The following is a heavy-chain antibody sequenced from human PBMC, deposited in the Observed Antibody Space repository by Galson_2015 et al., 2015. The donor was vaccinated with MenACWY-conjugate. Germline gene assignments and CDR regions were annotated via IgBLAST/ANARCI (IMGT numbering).Heavy chain of an antibody. V-gene: IGHV1-18*04. CDR1: GYTFTSYG. D-gene: IGHD2-2*01. CDR3: ARDWGCGSTSCSPLNWFDP. CDR2: ISAYNGNT. J-gene: IGHJ5*02. Sequence: SVKVSCKAPGYTFTSYGISWVRQAPGQGLEWMGWISAYNGNTNYAQKLQGRVTMTTDTSTSTAYMELRSLRSDDAAVYYCARDWGCGSTSCSPLNWFDPWGQGTLVTVSS.